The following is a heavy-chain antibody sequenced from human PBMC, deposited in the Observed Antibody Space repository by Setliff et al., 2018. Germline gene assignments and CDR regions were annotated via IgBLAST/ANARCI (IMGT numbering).Heavy chain of an antibody. D-gene: IGHD1-26*01. Sequence: SETLSLTCTVSGDSIDTDIWWSWVRQSPGKGLEWIGEIYLGGSPTYNPSLKSRVTISIYKSKNQLSLDLTSVTAEDTAIYYCAKGGYSGSHYFDYWGQGTLVTVSS. CDR1: GDSIDTDIW. CDR2: IYLGGSP. J-gene: IGHJ4*02. CDR3: AKGGYSGSHYFDY. V-gene: IGHV4-4*02.